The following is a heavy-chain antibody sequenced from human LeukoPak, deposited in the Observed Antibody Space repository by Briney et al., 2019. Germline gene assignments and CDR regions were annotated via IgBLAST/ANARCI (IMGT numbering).Heavy chain of an antibody. D-gene: IGHD6-19*01. Sequence: SVRVSCKASGGTFSSYAISWVRQAPGQGLEWMGGIIPIFGTSIYAQKFQGRVTVTADESTSTAYMELSSLTSEDTAVYYCARGVAGSYYYYYMDVWGKGTTVTISS. CDR2: IIPIFGTS. CDR1: GGTFSSYA. J-gene: IGHJ6*03. CDR3: ARGVAGSYYYYYMDV. V-gene: IGHV1-69*13.